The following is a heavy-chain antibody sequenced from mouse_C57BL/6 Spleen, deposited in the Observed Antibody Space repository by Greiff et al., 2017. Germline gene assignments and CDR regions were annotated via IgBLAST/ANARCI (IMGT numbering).Heavy chain of an antibody. CDR1: GYSFTDYN. CDR2: INPNYGTT. J-gene: IGHJ1*03. Sequence: SGPELVKPGASVKISCKASGYSFTDYNMNWVKQSNGKSLEWIGVINPNYGTTSYNQKFKGKATLTVDQSSSTAYMQLNSLTSEDSAVYYCARPYDGSSYWYFDVWGTGTTVTVSS. CDR3: ARPYDGSSYWYFDV. V-gene: IGHV1-39*01. D-gene: IGHD1-1*01.